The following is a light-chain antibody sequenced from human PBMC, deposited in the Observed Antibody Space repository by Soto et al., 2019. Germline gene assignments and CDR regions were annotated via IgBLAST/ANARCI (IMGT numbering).Light chain of an antibody. Sequence: EIVLTQSPGTLSLSPGERATLSCRASQSVSSSYLAWYQQKPGQASRLLMYATSNRATDIPDRFSGSGSGTDFTLTISRLEPEDFAVYYCQQYVTSPRTFGQGTKVEIK. V-gene: IGKV3-20*01. J-gene: IGKJ1*01. CDR2: ATS. CDR3: QQYVTSPRT. CDR1: QSVSSSY.